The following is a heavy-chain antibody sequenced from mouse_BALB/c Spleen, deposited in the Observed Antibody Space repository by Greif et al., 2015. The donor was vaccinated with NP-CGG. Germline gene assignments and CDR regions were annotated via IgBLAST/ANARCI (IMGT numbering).Heavy chain of an antibody. CDR3: ARRTGTEAMDH. D-gene: IGHD4-1*01. CDR1: GYTFTDYY. V-gene: IGHV1-84*02. CDR2: IYPGSGNT. Sequence: LQESGPELVKPGASVKISCKASGYTFTDYYINWVKQKPGQGLEWIGWIYPGSGNTKYNEKFKGKATLTVDTSSSTAYMQLSSLTSEDTAVYFCARRTGTEAMDHWGQGTSVTVSS. J-gene: IGHJ4*01.